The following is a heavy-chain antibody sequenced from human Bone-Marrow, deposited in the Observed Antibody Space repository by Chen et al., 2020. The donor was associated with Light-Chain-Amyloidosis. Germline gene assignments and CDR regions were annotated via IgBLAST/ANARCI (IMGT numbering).Heavy chain of an antibody. D-gene: IGHD5-12*01. J-gene: IGHJ4*02. CDR3: ARRRDGYNFDY. CDR1: GYTFPNYW. CDR2: IYPDDSDA. V-gene: IGHV5-51*01. Sequence: EVQLEQSGQEVKKPGGPLKIPCKGSGYTFPNYWIGWVRQMPGKGLEWMGVIYPDDSDARYSPSFEGQVTISADKSITTAYLQWRSLKASDTAMYYCARRRDGYNFDYWGQGTLVTVSS.